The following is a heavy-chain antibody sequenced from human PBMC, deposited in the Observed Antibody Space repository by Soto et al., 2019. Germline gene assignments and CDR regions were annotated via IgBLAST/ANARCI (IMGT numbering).Heavy chain of an antibody. J-gene: IGHJ4*02. Sequence: EVQLVESGGGLVQPGGSLRLSCAASGFTFSSYWMSWVRQAPGKGLEWVANIKQDGSEKYYVDSVKGRFTISRDNAKNSLYLQMNSLRAEDTAVYYCARGAGGYYDRSGVWDWVQGTLVTVS. CDR2: IKQDGSEK. CDR3: ARGAGGYYDRSGVWD. D-gene: IGHD3-22*01. V-gene: IGHV3-7*01. CDR1: GFTFSSYW.